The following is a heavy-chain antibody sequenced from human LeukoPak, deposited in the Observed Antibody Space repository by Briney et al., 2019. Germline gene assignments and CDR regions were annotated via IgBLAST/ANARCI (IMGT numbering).Heavy chain of an antibody. V-gene: IGHV3-30*02. CDR3: ARGAYGSGSYGDNWFDP. CDR1: GFIFSSYG. J-gene: IGHJ5*02. CDR2: IRYDGSNT. Sequence: PGGSLRLSCAASGFIFSSYGMHWVRQAPGKGLEWVAFIRYDGSNTYYADSVKGRFTISRDNSKNTLYLQMNSLRAEDTAVYYCARGAYGSGSYGDNWFDPWGQGTLITVSS. D-gene: IGHD3-10*01.